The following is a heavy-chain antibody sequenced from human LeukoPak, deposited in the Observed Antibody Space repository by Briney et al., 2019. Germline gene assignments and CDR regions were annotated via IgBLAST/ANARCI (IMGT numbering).Heavy chain of an antibody. CDR3: ARPRVYQSPFDY. CDR2: INPNSGST. CDR1: GYTFTGYY. J-gene: IGHJ4*02. D-gene: IGHD2-2*01. V-gene: IGHV1-2*02. Sequence: ASVKVSCKASGYTFTGYYMHWVRQAPGQGLEWMGWINPNSGSTNYAQKFQGRVTMTRDTSISTAYMELSRLRSDDTAMYYCARPRVYQSPFDYWGQGTLVTVSS.